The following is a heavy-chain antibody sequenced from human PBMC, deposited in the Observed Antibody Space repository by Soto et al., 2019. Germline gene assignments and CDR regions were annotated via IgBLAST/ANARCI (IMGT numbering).Heavy chain of an antibody. J-gene: IGHJ4*02. V-gene: IGHV2-5*02. CDR3: AHIVVAGLGYYFDY. Sequence: QITLKESGPTLVKPTQTLTLTCTFSGFSLSSTRMAVGWIRQPPGKALEWLALIYWDDDKRYSPFLKSRLTIPKGPSKNQVVLTMSNMDPVDTARYYCAHIVVAGLGYYFDYWGQGTLFTVSS. CDR2: IYWDDDK. D-gene: IGHD6-19*01. CDR1: GFSLSSTRMA.